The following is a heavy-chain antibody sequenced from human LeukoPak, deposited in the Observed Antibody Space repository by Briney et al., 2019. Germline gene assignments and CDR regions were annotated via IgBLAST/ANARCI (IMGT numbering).Heavy chain of an antibody. CDR2: IYHSGST. CDR1: GYSICSGYY. D-gene: IGHD2-8*01. Sequence: PSETLSLTCTVSGYSICSGYYWGWIRQPPGKGLEWIGSIYHSGSTYYNPSLKSRVTISVDTSKNQFSLKLSSVTAADTAVYYCARDGRYCTNGVCYSIGAFDNWGQGTMVTVSS. CDR3: ARDGRYCTNGVCYSIGAFDN. J-gene: IGHJ3*02. V-gene: IGHV4-38-2*02.